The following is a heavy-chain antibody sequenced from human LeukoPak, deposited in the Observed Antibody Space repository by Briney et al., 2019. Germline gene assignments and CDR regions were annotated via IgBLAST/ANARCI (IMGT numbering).Heavy chain of an antibody. Sequence: GGSLRLSCAASGFTFGNYAMSWVRQAPGKGLEWVSAISGSGVSTYYADSVKGRFTISRDIFKNTLYLQMNSLRAEDTAVYYCAKAPANYVDTAMGTFDYWGQGTLVTVSS. CDR3: AKAPANYVDTAMGTFDY. V-gene: IGHV3-23*01. J-gene: IGHJ4*02. CDR2: ISGSGVST. CDR1: GFTFGNYA. D-gene: IGHD5-18*01.